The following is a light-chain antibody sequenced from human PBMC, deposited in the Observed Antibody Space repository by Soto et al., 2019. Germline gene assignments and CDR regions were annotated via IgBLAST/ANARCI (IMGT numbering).Light chain of an antibody. J-gene: IGLJ1*01. V-gene: IGLV2-14*01. CDR1: SSDVAFYNH. Sequence: QSVLTQPASVSGSPGQSITISCTGTSSDVAFYNHVSWYQQHPGKAPKLLIYEVNNRPSGVSHRFSGSKSGSTASLTISGLQAEDEADYYCSSFASTHTYAFGTGTKVTVL. CDR3: SSFASTHTYA. CDR2: EVN.